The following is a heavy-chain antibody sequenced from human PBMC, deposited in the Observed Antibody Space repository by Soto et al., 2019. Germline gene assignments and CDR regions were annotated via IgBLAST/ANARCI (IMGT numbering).Heavy chain of an antibody. CDR1: GGTFISYT. D-gene: IGHD4-17*01. CDR2: IIPVIDRP. J-gene: IGHJ4*02. V-gene: IGHV1-69*08. CDR3: VIDSLMGGDYSSV. Sequence: QVQLVQSGAELTKPASSVKVSCKASGGTFISYTFSWVRQAPGQGLEWMGRIIPVIDRPNYAQRFEGRLTLTADKSTSTVYMELSRLRPEDTAVYYCVIDSLMGGDYSSVWGQGSLVTVSS.